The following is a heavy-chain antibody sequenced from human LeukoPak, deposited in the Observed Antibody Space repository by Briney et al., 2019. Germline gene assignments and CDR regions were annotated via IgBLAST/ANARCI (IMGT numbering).Heavy chain of an antibody. V-gene: IGHV3-7*01. J-gene: IGHJ4*02. CDR3: FSGGNAADY. D-gene: IGHD3-16*01. CDR1: EFTFSSYW. CDR2: INPDGSQR. Sequence: PGGSLRLSCAASEFTFSSYWMNWVRQAPGKGLEWVANINPDGSQRKYVDSVKGRFTISRDNAKKSMYLQMNSLSADDTAVYYCFSGGNAADYWGQGTLVTVSS.